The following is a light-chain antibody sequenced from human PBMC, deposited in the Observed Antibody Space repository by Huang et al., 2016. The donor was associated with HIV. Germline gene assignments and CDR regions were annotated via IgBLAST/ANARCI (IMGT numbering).Light chain of an antibody. CDR1: QSLVYSDGNTY. CDR3: MQGTHWPLT. Sequence: DVVMTQSPLSLPVTLGQPASISCRSSQSLVYSDGNTYLNWFQHRPGQSPRRLMYKVSNRDFGVPDRFSGSGSGTEFTLKIRRVEAEDVGIYYCMQGTHWPLTFGGGTKVEIK. CDR2: KVS. V-gene: IGKV2-30*01. J-gene: IGKJ4*01.